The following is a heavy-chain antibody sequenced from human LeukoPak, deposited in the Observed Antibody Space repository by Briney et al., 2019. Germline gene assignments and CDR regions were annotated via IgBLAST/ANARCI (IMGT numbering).Heavy chain of an antibody. Sequence: GSSVKVSCKASGGTFSSYAISWVRQAPGQGLEWMGGIIPIFGTANYAQKFQGRVTITADKSTSTAYMELSSLRSEDTAVYYCAATSPLAAAGQFDYWGQGTLVTVSS. J-gene: IGHJ4*02. CDR3: AATSPLAAAGQFDY. CDR2: IIPIFGTA. D-gene: IGHD6-13*01. CDR1: GGTFSSYA. V-gene: IGHV1-69*06.